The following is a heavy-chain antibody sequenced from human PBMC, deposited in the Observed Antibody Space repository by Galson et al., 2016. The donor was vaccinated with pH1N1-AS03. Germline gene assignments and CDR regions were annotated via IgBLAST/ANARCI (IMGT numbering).Heavy chain of an antibody. CDR2: ISGSGGNT. CDR3: AKDLGGIANLGVVGAFHI. V-gene: IGHV3-23*01. D-gene: IGHD3-3*01. J-gene: IGHJ3*02. CDR1: GFTFSSYA. Sequence: SLRLSCAASGFTFSSYAMTWVRQAPGKGLEWVSSISGSGGNTYYADSVRGRFTISRDNSKSTLYLQMNSLRAEDTASYYCAKDLGGIANLGVVGAFHIWGHGTLVTVSS.